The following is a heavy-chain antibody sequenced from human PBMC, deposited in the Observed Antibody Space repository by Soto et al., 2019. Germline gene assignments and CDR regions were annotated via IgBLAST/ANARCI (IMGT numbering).Heavy chain of an antibody. Sequence: QGQLVQSGAEVKKPGSSVKVSCKASGGSFRTYAFNWVRQAPGQGLEWMGGIIPMLAAPTYAQKFQGRLTITADESTTTVYMELSSLTSEDTAVYYCARVGPPSPSVIWFFDLWGRGTLVTVSS. CDR1: GGSFRTYA. CDR3: ARVGPPSPSVIWFFDL. CDR2: IIPMLAAP. D-gene: IGHD2-21*01. J-gene: IGHJ2*01. V-gene: IGHV1-69*01.